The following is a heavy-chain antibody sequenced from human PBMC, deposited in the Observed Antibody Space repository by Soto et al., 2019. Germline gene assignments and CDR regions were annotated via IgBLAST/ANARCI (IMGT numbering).Heavy chain of an antibody. Sequence: QVQLVQSGAEVKKAGASVKVSCKASGYTFTSYGISWVRQAPGQGLEWMGWISAYNGNTNYAQKLQGRVTMTTDTSTSTAYMELRSLRSDDTAVYYCARDTFSSSWTRYYYYGMDVWGQGTTVTVSS. J-gene: IGHJ6*02. V-gene: IGHV1-18*01. CDR1: GYTFTSYG. CDR3: ARDTFSSSWTRYYYYGMDV. D-gene: IGHD6-13*01. CDR2: ISAYNGNT.